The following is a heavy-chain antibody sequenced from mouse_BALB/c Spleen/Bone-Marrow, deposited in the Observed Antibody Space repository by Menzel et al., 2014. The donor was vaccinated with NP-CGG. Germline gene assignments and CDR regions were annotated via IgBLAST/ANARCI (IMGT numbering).Heavy chain of an antibody. CDR1: GFNIKDTY. J-gene: IGHJ3*01. CDR2: IDPANGNT. CDR3: ASYYYGSYGFAY. Sequence: DVQLQGSGAELVKPGASVKLSCTASGFNIKDTYMHWVKQRPVQGLEWIGRIDPANGNTKYDPKFQGKATITADTSSNTAYLQLSSLTSEDTAVYYCASYYYGSYGFAYWGQGTLVTVSA. D-gene: IGHD1-1*01. V-gene: IGHV14-3*02.